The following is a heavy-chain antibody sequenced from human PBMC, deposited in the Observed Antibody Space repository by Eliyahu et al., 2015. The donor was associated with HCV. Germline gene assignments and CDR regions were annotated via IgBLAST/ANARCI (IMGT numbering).Heavy chain of an antibody. CDR3: ARSRTGDTFDY. Sequence: QVQLQESGPGLVKPSETLSLTCTVSGGSISSYYWSWIRQPPGKGLEWIGYIHYSGSTNYNPSLKSRVTISVDTSKNQFSLKLSSVTAADTAVYYCARSRTGDTFDYWGQGTLVTVSS. V-gene: IGHV4-59*01. D-gene: IGHD7-27*01. CDR1: GGSISSYY. J-gene: IGHJ4*02. CDR2: IHYSGST.